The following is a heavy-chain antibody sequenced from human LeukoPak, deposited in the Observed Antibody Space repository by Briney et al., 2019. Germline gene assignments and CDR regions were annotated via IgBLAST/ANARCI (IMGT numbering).Heavy chain of an antibody. D-gene: IGHD3-10*01. V-gene: IGHV3-21*01. J-gene: IGHJ3*02. CDR3: ARVRAYGAFDI. CDR1: GFTFRNYA. CDR2: ISSSSSYI. Sequence: GGSLRLSCAASGFTFRNYAMSWVRQAPGKGLEWVSSISSSSSYIYYADSVKGRFTISRDNAKNSLYLQMNSLRAEDTAVYYCARVRAYGAFDIWGQGTMVTVSS.